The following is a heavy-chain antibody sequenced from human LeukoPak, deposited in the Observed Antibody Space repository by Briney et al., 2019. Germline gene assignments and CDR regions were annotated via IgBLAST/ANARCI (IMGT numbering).Heavy chain of an antibody. CDR1: GYSISTGYY. J-gene: IGHJ4*02. CDR3: ARLKDSSGYYPNYFDY. Sequence: PSETLSLTCAVSGYSISTGYYWGWLRQPHGKGLEWIGTIYHSGNTYYNPSLKSRVTISLGTSKNQFSLKLSSVTATDTAVYYCARLKDSSGYYPNYFDYWGQGTLVTVSS. V-gene: IGHV4-38-2*01. CDR2: IYHSGNT. D-gene: IGHD3-22*01.